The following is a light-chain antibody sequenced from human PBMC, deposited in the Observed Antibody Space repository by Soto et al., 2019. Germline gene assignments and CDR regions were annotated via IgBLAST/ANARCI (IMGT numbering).Light chain of an antibody. CDR2: GAS. CDR3: QQYAGSPPYT. CDR1: QSVSSSY. J-gene: IGKJ2*01. Sequence: EMVLTQSPGTLSLSPGERATLSYRASQSVSSSYLAWYQQKPGQAPRLLIYGASSRATGIPDRFSGSGSGTAFTLTISRLEPEDFAVYYCQQYAGSPPYTFGQGTKLEIK. V-gene: IGKV3-20*01.